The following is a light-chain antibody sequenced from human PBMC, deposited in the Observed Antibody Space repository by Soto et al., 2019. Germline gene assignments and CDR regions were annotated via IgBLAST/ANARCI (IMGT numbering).Light chain of an antibody. Sequence: EIVLTQSPGTLSLSPGERATLSCRASQGVSSSYLAWYQQKPGPPPRLLIYGASSRATGIPDRFSGSGSGTDFTLTITRLENEDFAVYYCQHYRTSFGGGTKVEIK. CDR1: QGVSSSY. CDR3: QHYRTS. V-gene: IGKV3-20*01. CDR2: GAS. J-gene: IGKJ4*01.